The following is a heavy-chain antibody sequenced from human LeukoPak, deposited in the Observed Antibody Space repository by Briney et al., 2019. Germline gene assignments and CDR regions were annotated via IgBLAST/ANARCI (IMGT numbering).Heavy chain of an antibody. V-gene: IGHV3-53*01. J-gene: IGHJ4*02. CDR3: ARALGGAHDSVDY. CDR2: IYSGGST. Sequence: PGGSLRLSCAASGFTVSSNYMSWVRQAPGKGLEWVSVIYSGGSTYYADSVKGRFTIPRDNSKNTLYLQMNSLRAEDTAVYYCARALGGAHDSVDYWGQGTLVTVSS. CDR1: GFTVSSNY. D-gene: IGHD5-18*01.